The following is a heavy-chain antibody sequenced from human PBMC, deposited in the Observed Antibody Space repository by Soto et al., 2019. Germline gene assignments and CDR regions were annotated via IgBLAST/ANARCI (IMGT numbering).Heavy chain of an antibody. CDR3: STTIYSGGWSRDN. V-gene: IGHV3-30*02. D-gene: IGHD6-19*01. J-gene: IGHJ4*02. Sequence: GGSLRLSCAASGFTFSSFDMHWVRQTPGKGLEWVAVIRYDGSNKYYGDSVKGRFIISRDNSKNTVYLQMNSLRAGDTAVYYCSTTIYSGGWSRDNWGQGTLVTVSS. CDR1: GFTFSSFD. CDR2: IRYDGSNK.